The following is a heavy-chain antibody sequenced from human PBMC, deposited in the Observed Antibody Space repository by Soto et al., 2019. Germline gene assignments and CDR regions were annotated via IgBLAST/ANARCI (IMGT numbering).Heavy chain of an antibody. CDR1: GFTVSTNF. J-gene: IGHJ6*02. CDR3: ARDHYDFWSGYHV. Sequence: GGSLRLSCAASGFTVSTNFMSWVRQAPGKGLEWVSVIYSIGTTYYADSVKGRFTISRDNAKNSLYLQMNSLRAEDTAVYYCARDHYDFWSGYHVWGQGTTVTVSS. D-gene: IGHD3-3*01. V-gene: IGHV3-66*01. CDR2: IYSIGTT.